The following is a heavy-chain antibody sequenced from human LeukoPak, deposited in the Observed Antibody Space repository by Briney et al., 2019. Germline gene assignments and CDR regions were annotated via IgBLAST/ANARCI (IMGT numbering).Heavy chain of an antibody. CDR1: GFTFSSYS. J-gene: IGHJ4*02. V-gene: IGHV3-21*01. CDR2: ISSSSSYI. D-gene: IGHD2-2*02. CDR3: ARVDWSVVPAAITPLYFDY. Sequence: GGSLRLSCAASGFTFSSYSMNWVRQAPGKGLEWVSSISSSSSYIYYADSVKGRFTISRDNAKNSLYLQMISLRAEDTAVYYCARVDWSVVPAAITPLYFDYWGQGTLVTVSS.